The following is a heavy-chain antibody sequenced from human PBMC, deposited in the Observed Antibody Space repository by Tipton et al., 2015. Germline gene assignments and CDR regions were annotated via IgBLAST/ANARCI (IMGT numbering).Heavy chain of an antibody. D-gene: IGHD2-15*01. Sequence: TLSLTCTVSGASVSSDSHFWTWVRRPPGKTLEWIGYVHYSVNTNYNPSLRSRLTISVDMPKNQFSLKLDSVTAADTAIYYCARGLIVPGSSNYYYYGLDVWGQGTTVTVSS. CDR1: GASVSSDSHF. CDR2: VHYSVNT. J-gene: IGHJ6*02. CDR3: ARGLIVPGSSNYYYYGLDV. V-gene: IGHV4-61*01.